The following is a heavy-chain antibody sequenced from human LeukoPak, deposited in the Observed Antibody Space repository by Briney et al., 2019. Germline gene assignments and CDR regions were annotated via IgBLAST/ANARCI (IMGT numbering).Heavy chain of an antibody. CDR1: GGSISSYY. D-gene: IGHD3-9*01. CDR3: ARGIRYSNWFDP. Sequence: SETLSLTCTVSGGSISSYYWSWIRQPAGKGLEWIGRIYTSGSTNYNPSLKSRVTMSVDTSRNQFSLKLSSVTAADTAVYYCARGIRYSNWFDPWGQGTLVTVSS. CDR2: IYTSGST. V-gene: IGHV4-4*07. J-gene: IGHJ5*02.